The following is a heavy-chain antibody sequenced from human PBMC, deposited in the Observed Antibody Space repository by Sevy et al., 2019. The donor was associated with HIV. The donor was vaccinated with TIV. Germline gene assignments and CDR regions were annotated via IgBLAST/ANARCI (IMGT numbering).Heavy chain of an antibody. V-gene: IGHV1-24*01. CDR2: FDPEDGET. Sequence: ASVKVSCKVSGYTLTELSMHWVRQAPGKGLEWMGGFDPEDGETIYAQKFQGRVTMTEDTSTDTAYMELSSLRSEYTAVYYCATDLCSSTSCYGYFDYWGQGTLVTVSS. CDR3: ATDLCSSTSCYGYFDY. D-gene: IGHD2-2*01. J-gene: IGHJ4*02. CDR1: GYTLTELS.